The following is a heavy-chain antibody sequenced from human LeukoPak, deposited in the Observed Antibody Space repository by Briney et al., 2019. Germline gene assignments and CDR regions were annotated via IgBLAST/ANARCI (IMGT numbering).Heavy chain of an antibody. V-gene: IGHV4-59*12. CDR2: INYGGST. CDR1: GGSISSYY. J-gene: IGHJ3*02. Sequence: SETLSLTCTVSGGSISSYYWDWIRQPPGKGLEWIGYINYGGSTNYNPSLKSRVTISVDTSKNQFSLKLSSVTAADTAVYYCARALESIAARQYAFDIWGQGTMVTVSS. D-gene: IGHD6-6*01. CDR3: ARALESIAARQYAFDI.